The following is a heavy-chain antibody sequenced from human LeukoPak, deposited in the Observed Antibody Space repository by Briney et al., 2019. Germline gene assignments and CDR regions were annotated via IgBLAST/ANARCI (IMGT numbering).Heavy chain of an antibody. D-gene: IGHD2-2*01. Sequence: ASVKVSCKASGYTFTRYDINWVRQATGQGLEWLGWMNPNSGNTGYAQKFQGRVTMTRNTSISTAYMELSSLRSEDTAVYYCARPYCSSTSCYANYYYGMDVWGQGTTVTVSS. CDR1: GYTFTRYD. CDR2: MNPNSGNT. J-gene: IGHJ6*02. CDR3: ARPYCSSTSCYANYYYGMDV. V-gene: IGHV1-8*01.